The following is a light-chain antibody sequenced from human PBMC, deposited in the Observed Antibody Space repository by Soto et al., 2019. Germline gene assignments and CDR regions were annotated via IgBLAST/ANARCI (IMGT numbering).Light chain of an antibody. J-gene: IGLJ1*01. Sequence: SVLPKPASVSGSPGQSIAISCTGTSSDVGGYDYVSWYQQQPDKAPKLMIYGVTKRPSGVSNRFSGSKSGNTASLTISGLQSEDEADYYCSSHTSGSTRVFGTGTKVTVL. V-gene: IGLV2-14*01. CDR3: SSHTSGSTRV. CDR1: SSDVGGYDY. CDR2: GVT.